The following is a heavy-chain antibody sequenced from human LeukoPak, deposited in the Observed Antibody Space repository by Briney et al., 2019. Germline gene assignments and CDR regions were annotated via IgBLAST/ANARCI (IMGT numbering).Heavy chain of an antibody. D-gene: IGHD3-22*01. CDR2: TYYRPKWYN. CDR3: ARASTYDSSGYYYEGAFDI. J-gene: IGHJ3*02. CDR1: GDSVSSNSAA. Sequence: SQTLSLTCAISGDSVSSNSAAWNWIRQSPSRGLEWLGRTYYRPKWYNDYAVSVKSRITINPDTSKNQFSLQLNSVTPEDTAVYYCARASTYDSSGYYYEGAFDIWGQGTMVTVSS. V-gene: IGHV6-1*01.